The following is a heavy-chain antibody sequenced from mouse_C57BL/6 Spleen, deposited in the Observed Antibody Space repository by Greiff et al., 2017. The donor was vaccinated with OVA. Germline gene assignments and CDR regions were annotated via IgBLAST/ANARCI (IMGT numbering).Heavy chain of an antibody. CDR1: GFTFSDYG. D-gene: IGHD2-4*01. V-gene: IGHV5-17*01. Sequence: EVKVVESGGGLVKPGGSLKLSCAASGFTFSDYGMHWVRQAPEKGLEWVAYISSGSSTIYYADTVKGRFTISRDNAKNTLFLQMTSLRSEDTAMYYCARGDYAGWFAYWGQGTLVTVSA. CDR3: ARGDYAGWFAY. CDR2: ISSGSSTI. J-gene: IGHJ3*01.